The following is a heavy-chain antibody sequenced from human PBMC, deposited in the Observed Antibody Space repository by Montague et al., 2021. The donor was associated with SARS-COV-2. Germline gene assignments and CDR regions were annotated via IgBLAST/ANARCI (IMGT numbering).Heavy chain of an antibody. CDR2: VFYTGNT. V-gene: IGHV4-61*03. J-gene: IGHJ4*02. CDR3: ARITFCTKVNYLGLFYFDS. D-gene: IGHD2/OR15-2a*01. CDR1: GVDVSRGNYY. Sequence: SETLSLTCSVSGVDVSRGNYYWSWIRQPPGRGLEWIGYVFYTGNTNYNPSLKSRVTISVDTSKSLFSLDLTSVTAADTAVYYCARITFCTKVNYLGLFYFDSWGQGALVTVSS.